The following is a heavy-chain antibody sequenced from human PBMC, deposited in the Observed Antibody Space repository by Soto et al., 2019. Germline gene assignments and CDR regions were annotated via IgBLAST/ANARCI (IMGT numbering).Heavy chain of an antibody. V-gene: IGHV1-18*01. J-gene: IGHJ5*02. CDR1: GYIFPSYG. CDR2: ISAHNGNT. Sequence: QVHMVQSGAEVKKPGASVKVSCKASGYIFPSYGISWVRQAPGQGLVWMGWISAHNGNTKYAQKFQGRVTMTTDTSTSTAHMELRGLRSDDTAVYYCARDGGGWPVSWGQGTLVTVYS. D-gene: IGHD6-19*01. CDR3: ARDGGGWPVS.